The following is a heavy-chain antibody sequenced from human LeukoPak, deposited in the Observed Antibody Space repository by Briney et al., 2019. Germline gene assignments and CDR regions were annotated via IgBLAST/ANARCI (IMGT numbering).Heavy chain of an antibody. J-gene: IGHJ5*02. CDR3: ARTSNWFDP. CDR1: GASISTYY. CDR2: IYYSGST. V-gene: IGHV4-59*08. Sequence: SETLSLTCTVSGASISTYYWSWIRQPPGKGLEWIWYIYYSGSTNYNPSLKSRVTISVDTSKNQFSLKLSSVTAADTAVYYCARTSNWFDPWGQGTLVTVSS.